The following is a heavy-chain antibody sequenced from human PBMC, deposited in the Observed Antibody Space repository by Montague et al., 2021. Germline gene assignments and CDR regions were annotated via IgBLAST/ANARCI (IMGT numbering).Heavy chain of an antibody. CDR2: IYHGTT. CDR1: GDSISSKYF. J-gene: IGHJ5*02. D-gene: IGHD1-26*01. Sequence: SETLSLTCTVSGDSISSKYFWSWVRQPLGKGLEWIGEIYHGTTSYGPSLKGRLTVSMDTSKNQFSLKLSSVTAADTAIYYCAVGSESAWELLHHWGQGILVTVSS. CDR3: AVGSESAWELLHH. V-gene: IGHV4-4*02.